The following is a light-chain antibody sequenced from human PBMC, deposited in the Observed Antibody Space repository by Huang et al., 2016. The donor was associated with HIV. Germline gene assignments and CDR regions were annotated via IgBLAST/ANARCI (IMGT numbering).Light chain of an antibody. CDR3: QQRTNWPPGFT. Sequence: EIVLTQSPATLSLSPGERATLSCRASQSVGGYLAWYQQKPGQAPRLLIYDAANRATGIPARCSGSGSGTDFTLTISSLEPEDFAVYYCQQRTNWPPGFTFGPGTKVDIK. CDR2: DAA. J-gene: IGKJ3*01. CDR1: QSVGGY. V-gene: IGKV3-11*01.